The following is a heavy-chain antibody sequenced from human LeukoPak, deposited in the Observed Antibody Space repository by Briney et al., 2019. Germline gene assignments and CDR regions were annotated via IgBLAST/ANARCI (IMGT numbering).Heavy chain of an antibody. CDR1: GYTFTNYG. Sequence: ASVKVSCTASGYTFTNYGISWVRQAPGQGLEWMGMIYPRDGSTSYAQNFQGRVTVTRDTSTTTVHMELRGLRSEDTAVYYCARDQEGFDYWGQGTVVTVSS. V-gene: IGHV1-46*01. CDR2: IYPRDGST. CDR3: ARDQEGFDY. J-gene: IGHJ4*02.